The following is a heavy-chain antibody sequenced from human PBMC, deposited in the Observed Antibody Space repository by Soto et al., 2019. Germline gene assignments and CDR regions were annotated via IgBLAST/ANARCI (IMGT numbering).Heavy chain of an antibody. V-gene: IGHV1-46*01. D-gene: IGHD6-19*01. CDR2: INASGGNT. J-gene: IGHJ3*02. Sequence: GASVKVSCKASGYTFTSYYMHWVRQAPGQGLEWMGIINASGGNTSYAQKFQGRATMTTDTSTSTAYMELRSLRSDDTAVYYCASEGVLIAVARDAFDIWGQGTMVTVSS. CDR3: ASEGVLIAVARDAFDI. CDR1: GYTFTSYY.